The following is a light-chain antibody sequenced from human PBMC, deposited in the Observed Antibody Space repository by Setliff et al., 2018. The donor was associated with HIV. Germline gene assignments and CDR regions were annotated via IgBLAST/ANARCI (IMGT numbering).Light chain of an antibody. CDR1: SSDVGNYNY. Sequence: QSALTQPVSVSGSPGQSITISCSGTSSDVGNYNYVSWYQQHPGKAPKLMIYEVSNQPSGVSDRFSGSKSGDTASLTISGLQAEDEADYYCCSYAGSATLVFGGGTKVT. J-gene: IGLJ2*01. V-gene: IGLV2-23*02. CDR3: CSYAGSATLV. CDR2: EVS.